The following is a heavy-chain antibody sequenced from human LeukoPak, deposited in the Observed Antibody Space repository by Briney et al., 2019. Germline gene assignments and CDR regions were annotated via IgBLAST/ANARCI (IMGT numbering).Heavy chain of an antibody. CDR1: GYTFTGYG. V-gene: IGHV1-18*01. J-gene: IGHJ4*02. D-gene: IGHD6-13*01. CDR3: ARDPPWQQQNTEGY. CDR2: ISAYNGNT. Sequence: ASVKVSCKASGYTFTGYGISWVRQAPGQGLEWMGWISAYNGNTNYAQKLQGRVTMTTDTSTSTAYMELRSLRSDDTAVYYCARDPPWQQQNTEGYWGQGTLVTVSS.